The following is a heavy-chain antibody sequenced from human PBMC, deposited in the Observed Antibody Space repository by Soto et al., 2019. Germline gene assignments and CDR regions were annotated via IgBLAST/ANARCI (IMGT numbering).Heavy chain of an antibody. D-gene: IGHD1-1*01. CDR3: AKDNEDYYFDY. J-gene: IGHJ4*02. CDR1: AFTFRRYS. CDR2: ISGDGTGT. V-gene: IGHV3-23*01. Sequence: GGSLRLSCATSAFTFRRYSMSWVRQAPGKGLEWVTTISGDGTGTYYADSLKGQFTISRDNSKSTLFLQMNSLRIEDTATYLCAKDNEDYYFDYWGQGTLVTVSS.